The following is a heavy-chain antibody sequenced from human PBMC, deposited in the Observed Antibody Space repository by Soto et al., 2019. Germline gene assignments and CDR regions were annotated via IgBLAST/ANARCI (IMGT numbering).Heavy chain of an antibody. CDR2: MNPNSGNT. V-gene: IGHV1-8*01. Sequence: QVQLVQSGAEVKKPGASVKVSCKASGYTFTSYDINWVRQATGQVLEWMGWMNPNSGNTGYAQKLQGRVTMTRNTSISTAYMALRSLRSEDTAVYYCARLYYDFWSGPLDVWGQGTTVTVSS. CDR3: ARLYYDFWSGPLDV. D-gene: IGHD3-3*01. CDR1: GYTFTSYD. J-gene: IGHJ6*02.